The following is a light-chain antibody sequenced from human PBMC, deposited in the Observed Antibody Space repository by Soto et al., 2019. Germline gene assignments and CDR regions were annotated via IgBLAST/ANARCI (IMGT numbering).Light chain of an antibody. V-gene: IGKV1-5*03. Sequence: DTQMTQFPSTLSASLGDRVTITCRASQSISSWLAWYQQKPGKVPNLLMYKASTLETGVTSRFSGSGSGTEFTLTINNLQPDDFGTYYCKQYNSYPITFGQGTRLEIK. CDR2: KAS. CDR1: QSISSW. CDR3: KQYNSYPIT. J-gene: IGKJ5*01.